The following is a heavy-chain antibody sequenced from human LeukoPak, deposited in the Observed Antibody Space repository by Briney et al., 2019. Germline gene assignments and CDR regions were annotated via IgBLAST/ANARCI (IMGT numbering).Heavy chain of an antibody. CDR1: GYTFTSYG. Sequence: ASVKVSCKASGYTFTSYGISWVRQAPGQGREGMGWISDYNGNTNYAQKLQGRVTITTDTYTSKDYMELKRQRYDDTAVYYCARDLYRDSLPVSWFDPWGQGTLVTVSS. CDR2: ISDYNGNT. CDR3: ARDLYRDSLPVSWFDP. J-gene: IGHJ5*02. V-gene: IGHV1-18*01. D-gene: IGHD4-11*01.